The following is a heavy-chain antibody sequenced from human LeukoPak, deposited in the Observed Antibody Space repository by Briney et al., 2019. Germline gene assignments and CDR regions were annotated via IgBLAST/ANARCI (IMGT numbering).Heavy chain of an antibody. J-gene: IGHJ3*02. CDR2: INPNSGGT. D-gene: IGHD3-10*01. CDR1: GYTFTGYY. V-gene: IGHV1-2*04. CDR3: GRGGVWFGGASDSFDI. Sequence: ASVKVSCKASGYTFTGYYMHWVRQAPGQGLEWMGWINPNSGGTNYAQKFQGWVTMTRDTSISTAYMELSRLRSDDTAVYYCGRGGVWFGGASDSFDIWGQGTKVTGSS.